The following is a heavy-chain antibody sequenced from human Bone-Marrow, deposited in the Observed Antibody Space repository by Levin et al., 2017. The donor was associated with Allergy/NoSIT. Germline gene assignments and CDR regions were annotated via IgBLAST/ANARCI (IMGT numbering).Heavy chain of an antibody. J-gene: IGHJ4*02. CDR1: GGSVTSGNYY. V-gene: IGHV4-39*01. D-gene: IGHD3-22*01. CDR3: ARHLTSFLDNTGYFGPYHFDN. Sequence: SETLSLTCSVSGGSVTSGNYYWGWIRQPPGKGLEWIGSVYYNGYVYFGPSLKSRVSISIDTSNNHFSLKLSSVTAADTAVYYCARHLTSFLDNTGYFGPYHFDNCSQGTLVTVSS. CDR2: VYYNGYV.